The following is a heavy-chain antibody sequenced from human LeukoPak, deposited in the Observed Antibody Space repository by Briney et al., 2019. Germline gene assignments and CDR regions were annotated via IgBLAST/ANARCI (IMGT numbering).Heavy chain of an antibody. CDR2: ISYDGSNK. D-gene: IGHD6-13*01. J-gene: IGHJ4*02. V-gene: IGHV3-30-3*01. CDR1: GFTFSSYA. CDR3: ARGRAAAGTEVFDY. Sequence: GGSLRLSCAAAGFTFSSYAMDWVGQGPGQGLEWVAVISYDGSNKYYADSVKGRFTVSRDNSKNTLYLQMNSLRAEDTAVYYCARGRAAAGTEVFDYWGQGTLVTVSS.